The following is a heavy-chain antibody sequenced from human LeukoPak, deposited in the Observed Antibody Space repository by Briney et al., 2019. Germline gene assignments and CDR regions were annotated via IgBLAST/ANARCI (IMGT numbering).Heavy chain of an antibody. CDR2: IIPILGIA. CDR1: GGTFSNYA. D-gene: IGHD3-22*01. V-gene: IGHV1-69*04. CDR3: ASLYRTEEYYYDSSGYP. J-gene: IGHJ5*02. Sequence: SVKVSCKASGGTFSNYAISWVRQAPGQGLEWMGRIIPILGIANYAQKFQGRVTITADKSTSTAYMELSSLRSEDTAVYYCASLYRTEEYYYDSSGYPWGQGTLVTVSS.